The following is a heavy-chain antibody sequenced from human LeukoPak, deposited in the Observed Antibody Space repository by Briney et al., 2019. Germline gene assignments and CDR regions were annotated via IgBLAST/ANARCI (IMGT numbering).Heavy chain of an antibody. CDR3: ARAVAATFDY. J-gene: IGHJ4*02. CDR2: INPSGGST. Sequence: ASVKVSCKASGYTFSNYYMHWVRQAPGQGLEWMGTINPSGGSTTYAHKFQGRVTMTRDTSTSTVYMDLSSLRSEDTAMYYCARAVAATFDYWGQGTLVTVSS. CDR1: GYTFSNYY. V-gene: IGHV1-46*01. D-gene: IGHD6-19*01.